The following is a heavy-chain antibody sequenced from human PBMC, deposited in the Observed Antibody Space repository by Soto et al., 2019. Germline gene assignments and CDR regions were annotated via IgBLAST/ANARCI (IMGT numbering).Heavy chain of an antibody. CDR1: VDSITTYY. CDR3: VRYSNNWFQTEGMDV. CDR2: IDASGNT. Sequence: PSETLSLTCTVSVDSITTYYWSWIRQPAGKGLEWIGRIDASGNTNYNPSLNSRVTMSIDTSKKQFSLKLTSVTAADTAIYYCVRYSNNWFQTEGMDVWGQGTTVTVSS. D-gene: IGHD6-13*01. V-gene: IGHV4-4*07. J-gene: IGHJ6*02.